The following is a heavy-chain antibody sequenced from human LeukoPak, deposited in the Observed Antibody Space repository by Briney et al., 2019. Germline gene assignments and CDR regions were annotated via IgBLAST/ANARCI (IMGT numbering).Heavy chain of an antibody. D-gene: IGHD6-19*01. CDR2: IYYSGST. CDR1: GGSISSSGYY. CDR3: ARAVAGTFDY. V-gene: IGHV4-61*08. J-gene: IGHJ4*02. Sequence: KPSETLSLTCTVSGGSISSSGYYWSWIRQPPGKGLEWIGYIYYSGSTNYNPSLKSRVTISVDTSKNQFSLKLSSVTAADTAVYYCARAVAGTFDYWGQGTLVTVSS.